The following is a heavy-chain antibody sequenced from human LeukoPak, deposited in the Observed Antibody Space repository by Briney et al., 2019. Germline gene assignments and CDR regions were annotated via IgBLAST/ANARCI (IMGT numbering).Heavy chain of an antibody. V-gene: IGHV1-69*13. CDR3: GRDLGSSSGFDY. D-gene: IGHD6-6*01. Sequence: GASVKVSCKASGGTFSSYAISWVRQAPGQGLEWMGGIIPIFGTANYAQKFQGRVTITADESTSTAYMGLSSLRSEDTAVYYCGRDLGSSSGFDYWGQGTLVTVSS. J-gene: IGHJ4*02. CDR1: GGTFSSYA. CDR2: IIPIFGTA.